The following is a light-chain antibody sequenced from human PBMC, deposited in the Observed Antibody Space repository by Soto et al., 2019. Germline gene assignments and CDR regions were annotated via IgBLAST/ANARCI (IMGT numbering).Light chain of an antibody. CDR3: CSYAGSSTFLYV. CDR2: EVS. V-gene: IGLV2-23*02. CDR1: SSDVGSYNL. Sequence: QSALTQPASVSGSPGQSLTISCTGTSSDVGSYNLVSWYQQHPGKAPKLMIYEVSKRPSVVSNRFSGSKSGNTASLTISGLQAEDEADYYCCSYAGSSTFLYVFGTGTKVTVL. J-gene: IGLJ1*01.